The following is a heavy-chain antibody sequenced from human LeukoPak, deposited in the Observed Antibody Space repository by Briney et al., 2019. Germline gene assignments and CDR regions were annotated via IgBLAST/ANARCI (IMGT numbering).Heavy chain of an antibody. CDR3: ASLGGYDSSGYYYDY. D-gene: IGHD3-22*01. Sequence: GASVKVSCKASGYTFTSYGISWVRQAPGQGLEWMGWISAYNGNTNYAQKLQGRVTMTTDTSTSTAYMELRSLRSDDTAVYYCASLGGYDSSGYYYDYWGQGTLVTVSS. CDR2: ISAYNGNT. CDR1: GYTFTSYG. J-gene: IGHJ4*02. V-gene: IGHV1-18*01.